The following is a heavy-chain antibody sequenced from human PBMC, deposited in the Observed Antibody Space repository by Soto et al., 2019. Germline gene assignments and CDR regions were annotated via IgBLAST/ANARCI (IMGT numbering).Heavy chain of an antibody. CDR1: GYHLTEIS. CDR2: CDAEDGET. V-gene: IGHV1-24*01. CDR3: ATAPLSGSHYFCC. J-gene: IGHJ4*02. D-gene: IGHD1-26*01. Sequence: APEKIFTKVSGYHLTEISMNLVRAAPGKGLEWRGGCDAEDGETIYAQKFQGRVTMTEDTSTGRAYMELSSLRSEDTAVYYSATAPLSGSHYFCCWGQGTLDTVSS.